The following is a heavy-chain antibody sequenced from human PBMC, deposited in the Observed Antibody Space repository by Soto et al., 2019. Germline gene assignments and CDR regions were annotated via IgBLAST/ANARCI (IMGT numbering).Heavy chain of an antibody. CDR1: GYSFTSYW. D-gene: IGHD3-22*01. CDR2: IDPSDSYT. V-gene: IGHV5-10-1*01. CDR3: ARTPYYYDSSGTHAFDI. J-gene: IGHJ3*02. Sequence: PGESLKISCKGSGYSFTSYWISWVRQMPGKGLEWMGRIDPSDSYTNYSPSFQGHVTISADKSISTAYLQWSSLKDSDTAMYYCARTPYYYDSSGTHAFDIWGQGTMVTV.